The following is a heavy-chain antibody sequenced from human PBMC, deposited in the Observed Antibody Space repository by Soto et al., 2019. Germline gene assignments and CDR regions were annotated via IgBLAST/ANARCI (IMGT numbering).Heavy chain of an antibody. CDR1: GFTFSSYA. V-gene: IGHV3-23*01. Sequence: EVQLLESGGGLVQPGGSLRLSCAASGFTFSSYAMRWVRQAPGKGLEWVSAVSGSGGSTYYADSVKGRFTISRDNSKNTLYLQMNGLRAEDTAVYYCARRGPGTDFDYWGQGTLVTVSA. CDR2: VSGSGGST. D-gene: IGHD1-1*01. CDR3: ARRGPGTDFDY. J-gene: IGHJ4*02.